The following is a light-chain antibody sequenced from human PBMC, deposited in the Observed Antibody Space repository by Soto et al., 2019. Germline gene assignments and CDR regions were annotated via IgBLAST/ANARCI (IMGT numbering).Light chain of an antibody. V-gene: IGKV3-15*01. CDR1: QSVNSN. J-gene: IGKJ4*01. Sequence: EIVMTQSPATLSVSPGERATLSCRASQSVNSNLAWYQQKPGQAPRLLIYGASTRVAGIPARFSGSGSGTEFSLTISSLQSEDFAVYYCQRYDNWPLTFGGGTKVEIK. CDR3: QRYDNWPLT. CDR2: GAS.